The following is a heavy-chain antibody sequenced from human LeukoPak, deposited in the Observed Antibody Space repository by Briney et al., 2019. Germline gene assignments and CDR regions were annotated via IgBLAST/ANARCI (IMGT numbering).Heavy chain of an antibody. Sequence: GESLKISCKGSGYSFTSYWIGWVRQMPGKGLEWMGIIYPGDSDTRYSPSFQGQVTISADKSISTAYLQWSSLKASDTAMYYCARTPRTLTIFGVVIGAFDIWGQGTMVTLSS. J-gene: IGHJ3*02. CDR3: ARTPRTLTIFGVVIGAFDI. V-gene: IGHV5-51*01. CDR1: GYSFTSYW. CDR2: IYPGDSDT. D-gene: IGHD3-3*01.